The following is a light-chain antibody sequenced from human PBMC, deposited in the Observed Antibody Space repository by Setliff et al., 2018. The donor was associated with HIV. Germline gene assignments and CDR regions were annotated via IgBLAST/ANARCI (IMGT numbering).Light chain of an antibody. V-gene: IGLV2-14*01. J-gene: IGLJ2*01. Sequence: QSALTQAASVSGSPGQSITIFCIGTSSDIGVYEYVSWYQQHPGEAPKLIIYEVTNRPSGVSNRFSGSKSGNTASLTISGLQAEDEADYYCSSYRRTNTWVFGGGTKVTV. CDR2: EVT. CDR3: SSYRRTNTWV. CDR1: SSDIGVYEY.